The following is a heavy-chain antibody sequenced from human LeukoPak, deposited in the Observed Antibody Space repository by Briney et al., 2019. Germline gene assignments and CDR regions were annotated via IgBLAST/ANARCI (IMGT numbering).Heavy chain of an antibody. V-gene: IGHV4-38-2*01. CDR3: ARRLGYDAFDI. CDR2: IYRSGST. J-gene: IGHJ3*02. D-gene: IGHD7-27*01. CDR1: GYSISSGYY. Sequence: PSETLSLTCAVSGYSISSGYYWGWIQQPPGKGLEWIGSIYRSGSTYYNPSLKSRVTISVDTSKNQFSLKLSSVTAADTAVYYCARRLGYDAFDIWGQGTMVTVSS.